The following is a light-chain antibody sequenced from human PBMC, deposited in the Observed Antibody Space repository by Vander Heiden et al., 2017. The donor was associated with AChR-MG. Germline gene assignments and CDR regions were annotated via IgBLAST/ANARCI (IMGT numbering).Light chain of an antibody. Sequence: DIQMTQSPSSLSASVGDRVTITCQASQDISNYLNWYQQKPGKAPKLLIYDASNLETGVPSRFSGSGSGTDFTFTISSRHPEDIATYYCQQEDNLPITFGQRTRLEIK. V-gene: IGKV1-33*01. CDR1: QDISNY. J-gene: IGKJ5*01. CDR3: QQEDNLPIT. CDR2: DAS.